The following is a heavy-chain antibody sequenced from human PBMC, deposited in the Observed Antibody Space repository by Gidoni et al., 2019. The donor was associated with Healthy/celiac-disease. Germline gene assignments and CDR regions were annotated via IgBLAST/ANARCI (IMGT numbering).Heavy chain of an antibody. CDR1: GFTFSSYA. Sequence: EVQRLESGGGLVQPGGSLRLSCAASGFTFSSYATSWVRQAPGNGLEWVSAISGSGGSTYYADSVKGRFTISRDNSKNTLYLQMNSLRAEDTAVYYCAKDFYGDYDYYYGMDVWGQGTTVTVSS. J-gene: IGHJ6*02. D-gene: IGHD4-17*01. V-gene: IGHV3-23*01. CDR3: AKDFYGDYDYYYGMDV. CDR2: ISGSGGST.